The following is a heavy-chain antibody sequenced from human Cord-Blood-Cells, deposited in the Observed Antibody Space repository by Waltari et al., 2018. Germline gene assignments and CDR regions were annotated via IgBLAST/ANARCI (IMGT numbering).Heavy chain of an antibody. J-gene: IGHJ4*02. D-gene: IGHD2-15*01. CDR2: ISSSSSYI. CDR3: ARGTVVAATPFDY. CDR1: GFTFSSYS. V-gene: IGHV3-21*01. Sequence: EVQLVESGGGLVKPGGSLRLSCAASGFTFSSYSMNWVRQAPGKGLEWVSSISSSSSYIYYAESVKGRFTISRDNAKNSLYLQMNSLRAEDTAVYYCARGTVVAATPFDYWGQGTLVTVSS.